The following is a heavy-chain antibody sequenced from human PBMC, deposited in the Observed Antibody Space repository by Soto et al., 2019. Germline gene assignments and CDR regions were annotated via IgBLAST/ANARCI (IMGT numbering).Heavy chain of an antibody. CDR2: IRSKAYGGTT. D-gene: IGHD2-15*01. CDR3: TSRYCSGGSCYFGYYYGMDV. V-gene: IGHV3-49*03. J-gene: IGHJ6*02. CDR1: GFTFGDYA. Sequence: GGSLRLSCTASGFTFGDYAMRWFRHAPGKGLEWVGFIRSKAYGGTTEYAASVKGRFTISRDDSKSIAYLQMNSLKTEDTAVYYCTSRYCSGGSCYFGYYYGMDVWGQGTTVTVSS.